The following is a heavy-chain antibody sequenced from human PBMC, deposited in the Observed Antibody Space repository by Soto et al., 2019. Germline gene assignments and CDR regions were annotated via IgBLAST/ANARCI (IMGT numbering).Heavy chain of an antibody. CDR3: ARDPSEVGANYPNFDY. CDR1: GFTFSSYA. V-gene: IGHV3-30-3*01. J-gene: IGHJ4*02. CDR2: ISYDGSNK. Sequence: GGSLRLSCAASGFTFSSYAMHWVRQAPGKGLEWVAVISYDGSNKYYADSVKGRFTISRDNSKNTLYLQMNSLRAEDTAVYYCARDPSEVGANYPNFDYWGQGTLVTVSS. D-gene: IGHD1-26*01.